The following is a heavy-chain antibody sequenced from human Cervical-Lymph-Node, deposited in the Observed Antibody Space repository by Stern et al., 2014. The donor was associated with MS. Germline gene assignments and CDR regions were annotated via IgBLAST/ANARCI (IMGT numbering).Heavy chain of an antibody. CDR3: ASLVGYGDYNWFDP. Sequence: QVQLQESGPGLVKPSETLSLTCTVSGGSISSYYWSWIRQPPGKGLEWIGYIYYSGSTNYNPSLKSRVTISVDTSKNQFSLKLSSVTAADTAVYYCASLVGYGDYNWFDPWGQGTLVTVSS. D-gene: IGHD4-17*01. V-gene: IGHV4-59*01. CDR1: GGSISSYY. J-gene: IGHJ5*02. CDR2: IYYSGST.